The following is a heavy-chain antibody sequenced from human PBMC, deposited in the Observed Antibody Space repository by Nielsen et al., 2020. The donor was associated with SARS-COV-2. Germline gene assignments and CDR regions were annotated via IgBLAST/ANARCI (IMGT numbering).Heavy chain of an antibody. J-gene: IGHJ6*02. CDR2: ISAYNGNT. CDR3: ARVDTDYYYGMDV. Sequence: ASVKVSCKASGYTFTSYAMHWVRQAPGQGLKWMGWISAYNGNTNYAQKLQGRVTMTTDTSTSTAYMELRSLRSDDTAVYYCARVDTDYYYGMDVWGQGTTVTDSS. D-gene: IGHD5-18*01. V-gene: IGHV1-18*01. CDR1: GYTFTSYA.